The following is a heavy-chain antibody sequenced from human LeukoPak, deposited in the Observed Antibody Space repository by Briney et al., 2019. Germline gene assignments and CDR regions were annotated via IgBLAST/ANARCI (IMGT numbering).Heavy chain of an antibody. CDR3: ARATRIAARTRVNWFDT. J-gene: IGHJ5*02. D-gene: IGHD6-6*01. CDR1: GYTFTSYD. CDR2: MNPNSGNT. V-gene: IGHV1-8*01. Sequence: GASVKVSCKASGYTFTSYDINWVRQATGQGLEWMGWMNPNSGNTGYAQKFQGRVTMTRNTSISTAYMELSSLRSEDTAVYYCARATRIAARTRVNWFDTWGQGALVTVSS.